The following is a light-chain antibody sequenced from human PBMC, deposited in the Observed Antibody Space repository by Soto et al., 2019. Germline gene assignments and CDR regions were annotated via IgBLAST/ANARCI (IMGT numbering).Light chain of an antibody. CDR3: QQCKAYPLT. CDR2: DAS. Sequence: DIQMTQSPSSVSASVGDRVTITCRASQSIRSCLAWYQHKPGEAPKLLIYDASSLPSGVPSRFSGSGSGTEFTLTISSLQPDDFATYHCQQCKAYPLTFGGGTKVDIK. J-gene: IGKJ4*01. CDR1: QSIRSC. V-gene: IGKV1-5*01.